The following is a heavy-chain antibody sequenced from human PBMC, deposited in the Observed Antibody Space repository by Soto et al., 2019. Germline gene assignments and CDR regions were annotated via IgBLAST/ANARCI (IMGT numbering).Heavy chain of an antibody. CDR2: IYYSGST. Sequence: QLQLQESGPGLVKPSETLSLTCTVSGGSISSSSYYWGWIRQPPGKGLEWIGSIYYSGSTYYNPSLNSRVTLSIDTSKNQFSRKLLSVTAADTALYYCASPKIALYNSADPWGQGTLVTVSS. D-gene: IGHD6-13*01. V-gene: IGHV4-39*01. CDR1: GGSISSSSYY. J-gene: IGHJ5*02. CDR3: ASPKIALYNSADP.